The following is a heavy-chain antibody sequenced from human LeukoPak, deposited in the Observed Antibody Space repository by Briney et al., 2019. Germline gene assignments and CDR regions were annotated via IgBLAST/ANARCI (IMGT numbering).Heavy chain of an antibody. V-gene: IGHV3-21*01. CDR2: ISSSKSYI. J-gene: IGHJ3*02. CDR1: GFTVSSNY. D-gene: IGHD3-16*02. CDR3: ARTAATMITFGGVIVTDAFDI. Sequence: GGSLRLSCAASGFTVSSNYMNWVRQAPGKGLEWVSSISSSKSYIYYADSVKGRFTISRDNAKNSLYLQMNSLRAEDTAVYYCARTAATMITFGGVIVTDAFDIWGQGTMVTVSS.